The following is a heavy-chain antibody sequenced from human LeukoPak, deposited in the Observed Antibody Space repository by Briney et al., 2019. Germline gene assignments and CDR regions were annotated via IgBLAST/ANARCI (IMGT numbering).Heavy chain of an antibody. J-gene: IGHJ4*02. CDR1: EFTFSSYS. Sequence: GGSLRLSCKASEFTFSSYSINWVRQAPGKGLEWVSSISSIRNYIYYADSVRGRFTISRDNARNSLYLQMNSLRAEDTAVYYSARLRRGYNFALGPFDYWGQGTLVTVSS. CDR3: ARLRRGYNFALGPFDY. D-gene: IGHD5-18*01. CDR2: ISSIRNYI. V-gene: IGHV3-21*01.